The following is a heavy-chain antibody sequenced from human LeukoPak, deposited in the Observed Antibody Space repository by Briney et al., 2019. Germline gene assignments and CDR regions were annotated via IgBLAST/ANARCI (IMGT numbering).Heavy chain of an antibody. Sequence: GASVKVSCKASGFTFTSYDINWVRQAPGQGLEWMGWMNPSSGNTGYAQKFQGRVTMTRNTSISTAYMELSSLRSEDTAVYYCARWGRVVYGDPDAFDIWGQGTMVTVSS. CDR2: MNPSSGNT. CDR1: GFTFTSYD. D-gene: IGHD3-16*01. CDR3: ARWGRVVYGDPDAFDI. V-gene: IGHV1-8*01. J-gene: IGHJ3*02.